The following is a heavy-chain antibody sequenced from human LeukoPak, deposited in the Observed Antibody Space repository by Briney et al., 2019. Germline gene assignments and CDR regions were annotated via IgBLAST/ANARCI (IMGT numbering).Heavy chain of an antibody. D-gene: IGHD6-13*01. CDR1: GFTFSSYW. CDR3: AGETVAEGSNSWTGDY. CDR2: IRQDGSEK. Sequence: GGSLRLSCAASGFTFSSYWMSWVRQAPGKGLEWVANIRQDGSEKYYVDSVKGRFTISRDNAKNSLYLQMNSLRAEDTAVYYCAGETVAEGSNSWTGDYWGQGTLVTVSS. V-gene: IGHV3-7*01. J-gene: IGHJ4*02.